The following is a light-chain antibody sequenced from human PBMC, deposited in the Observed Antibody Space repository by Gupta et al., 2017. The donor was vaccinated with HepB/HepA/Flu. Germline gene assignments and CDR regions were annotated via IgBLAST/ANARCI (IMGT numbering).Light chain of an antibody. CDR2: AAS. Sequence: DIQMTQSPSSLSASVGDRVTITCRASQSISSYLNWYQQKPGKAPKLLIYAASRVKSGVPSRFSGSGSGTDFTLTISRLQPEDFANYYCQHRDSTPFTFGHGTKVDIK. J-gene: IGKJ3*01. CDR3: QHRDSTPFT. V-gene: IGKV1-39*01. CDR1: QSISSY.